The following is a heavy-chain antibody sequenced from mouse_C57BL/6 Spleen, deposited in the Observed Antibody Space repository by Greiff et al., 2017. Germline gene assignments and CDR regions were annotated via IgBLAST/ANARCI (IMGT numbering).Heavy chain of an antibody. J-gene: IGHJ4*01. D-gene: IGHD4-1*01. CDR1: GYTFTSYW. Sequence: QVQLKQPGAELVKPGASVKMSCKASGYTFTSYWITWVKQRPGQGLEWIGDIYPGSGSTNYNEKFKSKATLTVDTSSSTAYMQLSSLTSEDSAVYYCARWEYYYAMDYWGQGTSVTVSS. V-gene: IGHV1-55*01. CDR3: ARWEYYYAMDY. CDR2: IYPGSGST.